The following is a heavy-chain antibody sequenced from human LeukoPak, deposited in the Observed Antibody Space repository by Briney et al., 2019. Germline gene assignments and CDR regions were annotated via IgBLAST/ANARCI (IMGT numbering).Heavy chain of an antibody. CDR2: VNLQGST. V-gene: IGHV4-4*02. J-gene: IGHJ4*02. CDR3: AREGGPYRPLDY. Sequence: PSGTLSLTCGVSGGSITNTDYWTWVRQPPGKGLEWIGEVNLQGSTNYNPSLMGRVAIAVDTSENHISLQLTSVTAADTAVYYCAREGGPYRPLDYSGQGTLVTVSS. CDR1: GGSITNTDY.